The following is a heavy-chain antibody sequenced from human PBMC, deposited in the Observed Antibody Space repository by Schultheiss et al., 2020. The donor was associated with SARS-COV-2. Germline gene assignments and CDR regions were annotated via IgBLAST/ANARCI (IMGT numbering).Heavy chain of an antibody. Sequence: GSLRLSCAVYGGSFSGYYWSWIRQPPGKGLEWIGEINHSGSTNYNPSLKSRVTISVDTSKNQFSLKLSSVTAADTAVYYCARGRESPYSGFDYWGQGTQVTVSS. D-gene: IGHD1-26*01. CDR2: INHSGST. V-gene: IGHV4-34*01. J-gene: IGHJ4*02. CDR1: GGSFSGYY. CDR3: ARGRESPYSGFDY.